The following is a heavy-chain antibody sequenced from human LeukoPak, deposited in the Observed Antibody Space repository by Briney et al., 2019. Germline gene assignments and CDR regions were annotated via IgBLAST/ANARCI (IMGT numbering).Heavy chain of an antibody. Sequence: SETLSLTCAVYGGSLSGYYWSWIRQPPGKGLEWIGEINHSGSTNYNPSLKGRVTISVDTSKNQFSLKLSSVTAADTAVYYCARVQYDFWSGYFLDFDYWGQGTLVTVSS. CDR3: ARVQYDFWSGYFLDFDY. CDR2: INHSGST. CDR1: GGSLSGYY. V-gene: IGHV4-34*01. J-gene: IGHJ4*02. D-gene: IGHD3-3*01.